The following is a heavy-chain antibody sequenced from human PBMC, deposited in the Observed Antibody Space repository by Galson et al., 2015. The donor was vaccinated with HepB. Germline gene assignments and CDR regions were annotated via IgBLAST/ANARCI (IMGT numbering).Heavy chain of an antibody. CDR3: ARDDSSGWLGWFDP. CDR1: GYTFTSYA. CDR2: INAGNGNT. V-gene: IGHV1-3*01. J-gene: IGHJ5*02. D-gene: IGHD6-19*01. Sequence: SVKVSCKASGYTFTSYAMHWVRQAPGQRLEWMGWINAGNGNTKYSQKFQGRVTITRDTSASTAYMELSSLRSEDTAVYYGARDDSSGWLGWFDPWGQGTLVTVSS.